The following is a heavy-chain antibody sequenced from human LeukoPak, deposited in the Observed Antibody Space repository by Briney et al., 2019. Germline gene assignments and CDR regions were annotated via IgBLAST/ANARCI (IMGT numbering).Heavy chain of an antibody. CDR2: ISSSSSYT. CDR3: AREHTGGRIAELDY. D-gene: IGHD1-14*01. V-gene: IGHV3-11*05. CDR1: GFTFSDYY. J-gene: IGHJ4*02. Sequence: PGGSLRLSCAASGFTFSDYYMSWIRQAPGKGLEWVSYISSSSSYTNYADSVKGRFTISRDNAKNSLYLQMNSLRAEDTAVYYCAREHTGGRIAELDYWGQGILVTVSS.